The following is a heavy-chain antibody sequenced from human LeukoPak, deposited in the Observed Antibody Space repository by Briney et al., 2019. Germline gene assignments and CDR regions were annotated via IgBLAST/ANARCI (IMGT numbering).Heavy chain of an antibody. V-gene: IGHV3-64D*09. D-gene: IGHD3-10*01. CDR3: VKDIHYYGSGNYYNGYFDY. CDR2: ISSNGGST. Sequence: SGGALILSCSASGFSFSNYAMHWVRQAPGKGLEYVSAISSNGGSTYYADSVKGRFTISRDNSKNTLYLQVSSLRAEDTAVYYCVKDIHYYGSGNYYNGYFDYWGQGTLVTVSS. CDR1: GFSFSNYA. J-gene: IGHJ4*02.